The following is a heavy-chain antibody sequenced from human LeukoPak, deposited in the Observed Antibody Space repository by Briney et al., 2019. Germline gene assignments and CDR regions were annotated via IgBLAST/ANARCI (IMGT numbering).Heavy chain of an antibody. CDR1: GYTFTSYT. Sequence: ASVKVSCKASGYTFTSYTISWVRQAPGQGLEWMGWISAYNGNTSYAQKLQDRVTMTTDTSTSTAYMELRSLRSDDTAVYYCARAMPGGWFDPWGQGTLVTVSS. D-gene: IGHD2-2*01. V-gene: IGHV1-18*01. J-gene: IGHJ5*02. CDR2: ISAYNGNT. CDR3: ARAMPGGWFDP.